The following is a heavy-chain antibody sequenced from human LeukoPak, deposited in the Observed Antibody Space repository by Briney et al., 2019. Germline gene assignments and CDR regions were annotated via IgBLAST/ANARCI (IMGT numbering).Heavy chain of an antibody. CDR3: ARGPGTLHY. J-gene: IGHJ4*02. V-gene: IGHV6-1*01. Sequence: SQTLSLTCAISGDSVSSDSAAWNWIRQSPSRGLEWLGRTYYRSKRFSVYAPSVKSRITIKPDTSKNQFSLQLNSVTPEDTAVYYCARGPGTLHYWGQGTLVTVSS. CDR1: GDSVSSDSAA. CDR2: TYYRSKRFS. D-gene: IGHD1-1*01.